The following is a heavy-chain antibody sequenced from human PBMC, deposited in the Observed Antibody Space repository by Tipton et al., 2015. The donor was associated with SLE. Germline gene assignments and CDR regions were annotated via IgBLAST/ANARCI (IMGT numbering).Heavy chain of an antibody. J-gene: IGHJ4*02. Sequence: QLVQSGPEVKKPGASVKVSCKASGYTFTSYDINWVRQATGQGLEWMGWMNPNSGNTGYAQKFRGRVTMTRNTSISTAYMELSSLRSEDTAVYYCARGEGDYVWGSYRPYFDYWGQGTLVTVSS. V-gene: IGHV1-8*01. CDR2: MNPNSGNT. CDR1: GYTFTSYD. D-gene: IGHD3-16*02. CDR3: ARGEGDYVWGSYRPYFDY.